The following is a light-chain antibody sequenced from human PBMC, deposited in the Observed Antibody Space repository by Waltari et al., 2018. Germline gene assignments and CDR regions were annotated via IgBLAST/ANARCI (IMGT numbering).Light chain of an antibody. CDR3: QQYSNWPPT. V-gene: IGKV3-11*01. CDR1: QRLANF. J-gene: IGKJ4*01. Sequence: ESVLTQSAATLSLSPGERASLSCRASQRLANFLAWYQQKPGQAPRLLVYDASKRATGVPVRFSGRGSGTDFTLTISNLEPEDFAVYVCQQYSNWPPTFGGGTTVEIK. CDR2: DAS.